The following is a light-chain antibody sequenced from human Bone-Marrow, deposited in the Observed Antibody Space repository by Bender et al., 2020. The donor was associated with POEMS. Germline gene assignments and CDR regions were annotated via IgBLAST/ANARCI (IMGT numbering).Light chain of an antibody. CDR3: SSYTSSDTLM. Sequence: QSALTQPASVSGSPGQSVTISCTGTSGDVGGYNYVSWYEQHPGKAPKLIIYDVSERPSGVPDRFSGSKSGNTASLTISGLQAEDEADYYCSSYTSSDTLMFGGGTKLTVL. V-gene: IGLV2-11*01. CDR2: DVS. J-gene: IGLJ3*02. CDR1: SGDVGGYNY.